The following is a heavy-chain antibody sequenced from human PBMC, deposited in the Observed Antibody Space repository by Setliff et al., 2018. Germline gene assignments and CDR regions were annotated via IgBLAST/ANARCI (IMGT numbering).Heavy chain of an antibody. V-gene: IGHV4-31*02. CDR2: IYYSGST. Sequence: WVRQAPGKGLEWVGYIYYSGSTYYNPSLKSRVTISVDTSKNQFSLKLSSVTAADTAVYYCARDRSYYDSSGYYDYAFDIWGQGTMVTVSS. CDR3: ARDRSYYDSSGYYDYAFDI. D-gene: IGHD3-22*01. J-gene: IGHJ3*02.